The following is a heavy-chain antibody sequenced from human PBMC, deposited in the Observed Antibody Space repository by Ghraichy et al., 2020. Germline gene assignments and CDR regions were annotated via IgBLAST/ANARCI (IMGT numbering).Heavy chain of an antibody. CDR1: GFTISTSW. CDR2: IKNSANRHTT. J-gene: IGHJ4*02. Sequence: GESLNISCAASGFTISTSWVTWVRQAPGKGLEWVGRIKNSANRHTTEYAASVKGRFIISRDDSKKSLYLQINSLKTEDTAVYYCATEGAYSGPDFESWGQGTLVTVSS. V-gene: IGHV3-72*01. CDR3: ATEGAYSGPDFES. D-gene: IGHD5-12*01.